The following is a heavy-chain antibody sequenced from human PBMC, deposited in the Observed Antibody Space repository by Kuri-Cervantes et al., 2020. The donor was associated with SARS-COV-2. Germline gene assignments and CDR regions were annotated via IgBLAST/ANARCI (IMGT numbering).Heavy chain of an antibody. CDR2: IGTAGDT. V-gene: IGHV3-13*01. CDR1: GFTFSSYD. J-gene: IGHJ6*02. Sequence: GESLKISCAASGFTFSSYDMHWVRQATGKGLEWVSAIGTAGDTYYPGSVKGRFTISRDNSKNTLYLQMNSLKTEDTAVYYCTTTVSPGIAAAGTIYYYYGMDVWGQGTTVTVSS. D-gene: IGHD6-13*01. CDR3: TTTVSPGIAAAGTIYYYYGMDV.